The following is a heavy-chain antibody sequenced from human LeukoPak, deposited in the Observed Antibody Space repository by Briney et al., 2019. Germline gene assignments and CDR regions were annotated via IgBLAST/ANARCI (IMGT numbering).Heavy chain of an antibody. V-gene: IGHV3-21*04. D-gene: IGHD4-23*01. J-gene: IGHJ4*02. CDR1: GFTFSSYS. CDR2: ISSSSSYI. Sequence: PGGSLRLSCAASGFTFSSYSMNWVRQAPGKGLEWVSSISSSSSYIYYADSVKGRFTISRDNAKNSLYLQMNSLRAEDTAVYYCAKRGGGYGGHYFDYWGQGTLVTVSS. CDR3: AKRGGGYGGHYFDY.